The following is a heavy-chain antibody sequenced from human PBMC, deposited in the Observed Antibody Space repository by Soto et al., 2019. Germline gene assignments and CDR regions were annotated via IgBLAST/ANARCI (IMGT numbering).Heavy chain of an antibody. J-gene: IGHJ4*02. Sequence: GGSLRLSCAAFGFTFSNAWMNWARQAPGKGLEWAGRIKSKTHGGQTDYAAPVKGRFTISRDDSKNTLYLQMNSLKTEDTAVYYCTTEQSWFGESVDYWGQGTLVTVSS. CDR2: IKSKTHGGQT. D-gene: IGHD3-10*01. CDR3: TTEQSWFGESVDY. V-gene: IGHV3-15*07. CDR1: GFTFSNAW.